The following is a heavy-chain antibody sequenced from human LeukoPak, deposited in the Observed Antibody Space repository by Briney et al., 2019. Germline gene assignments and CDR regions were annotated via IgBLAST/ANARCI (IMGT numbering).Heavy chain of an antibody. Sequence: ASVKVSCEASGYTFTDYGISWVRQAPGQGLEWMGGIIPIFGTANYAQKFQGRVTITADESTSTAYMELSSLRSEDTAVYYCARDHAGGEVPAANGWFDPWGQGTLVTVSS. J-gene: IGHJ5*02. CDR1: GYTFTDYG. CDR2: IIPIFGTA. CDR3: ARDHAGGEVPAANGWFDP. V-gene: IGHV1-69*13. D-gene: IGHD2-2*01.